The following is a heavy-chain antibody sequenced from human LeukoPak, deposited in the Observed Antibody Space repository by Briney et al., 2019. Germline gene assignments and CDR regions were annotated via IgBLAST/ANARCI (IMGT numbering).Heavy chain of an antibody. V-gene: IGHV3-30*18. J-gene: IGHJ4*02. D-gene: IGHD6-6*01. CDR2: ISYDGSNK. CDR1: GFTFSSYG. Sequence: GRYLRLYCAASGFTFSSYGMHWLRQAPGKGLEWVADISYDGSNKYYADSVKGRFTISRDNSKNTLYLQMNSLRAEDTAVYYGAKEHSPRMAARWYYFDYWGQGTLVTVSS. CDR3: AKEHSPRMAARWYYFDY.